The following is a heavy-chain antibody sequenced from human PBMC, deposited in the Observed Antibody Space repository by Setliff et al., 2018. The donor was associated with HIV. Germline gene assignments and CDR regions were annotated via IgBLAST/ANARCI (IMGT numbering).Heavy chain of an antibody. CDR3: ASDRGSSWTEAFDI. J-gene: IGHJ3*02. D-gene: IGHD6-13*01. V-gene: IGHV4-61*02. Sequence: SETLSLTCTVSGGSISSGSYYWSWIRQPAGKGLEWIGRIYSSGSTKYNPSLKSRVTISRDNAKNSLYLQMNSLRAEDTAVYYCASDRGSSWTEAFDIWGQGTMVTVSS. CDR2: IYSSGST. CDR1: GGSISSGSYY.